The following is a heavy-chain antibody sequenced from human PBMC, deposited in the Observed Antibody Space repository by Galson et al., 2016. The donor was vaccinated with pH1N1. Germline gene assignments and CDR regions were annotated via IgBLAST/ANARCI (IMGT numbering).Heavy chain of an antibody. V-gene: IGHV3-74*01. CDR3: ARETTISGVVMDFDS. CDR2: INGDGSST. CDR1: GFTFSSHW. Sequence: SLRLSCAASGFTFSSHWMHWVRQAPGKGLVWVSRINGDGSSTSYADSVKGRFPISRDNARNTLYLQMDSLRAEDTAVYYCARETTISGVVMDFDSWGQGTQVTVSS. J-gene: IGHJ4*02. D-gene: IGHD3-3*01.